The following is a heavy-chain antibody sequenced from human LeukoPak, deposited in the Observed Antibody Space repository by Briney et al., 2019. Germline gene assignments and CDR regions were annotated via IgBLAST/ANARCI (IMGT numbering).Heavy chain of an antibody. CDR2: VNHNGST. D-gene: IGHD3-10*01. J-gene: IGHJ4*02. CDR1: GGSFSDYC. Sequence: SETLSLTCAVYGGSFSDYCWSWIRQPPGKGLEWIGEVNHNGSTNYNPSLKSRVTISIDTSKNQFSLKLNSVTAADTAVYYCARDYYGYWSQGTLVTVSS. CDR3: ARDYYGY. V-gene: IGHV4-34*01.